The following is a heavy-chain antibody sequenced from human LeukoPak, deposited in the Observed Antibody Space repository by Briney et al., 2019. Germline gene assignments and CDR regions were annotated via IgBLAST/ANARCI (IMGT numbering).Heavy chain of an antibody. CDR3: AFRIAARPLIVY. D-gene: IGHD6-6*01. J-gene: IGHJ4*02. CDR1: GGSISSGDYY. CDR2: IYYSGST. Sequence: SQTLSLTCTVSGGSISSGDYYWSWIRQPPGKGLEWIGYIYYSGSTYYNPSLKSRVTISVDTSKNQFSLKLSSVTAADTAVYYCAFRIAARPLIVYWGQGTLVTVSS. V-gene: IGHV4-30-4*08.